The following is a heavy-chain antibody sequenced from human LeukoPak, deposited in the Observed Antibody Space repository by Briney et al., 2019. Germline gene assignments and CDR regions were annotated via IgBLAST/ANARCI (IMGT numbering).Heavy chain of an antibody. CDR2: TRNKANSYTT. J-gene: IGHJ4*02. V-gene: IGHV3-72*01. CDR3: ARGRAMVIIDY. D-gene: IGHD5-18*01. CDR1: GFTFSDHY. Sequence: GGSLRLSCAASGFTFSDHYMDWVRQAPGKGLEWVGRTRNKANSYTTEYAASVKGRFTISGDDSKNSLYLQMNSLKTEDTAVYYCARGRAMVIIDYWGQGTLVTVSS.